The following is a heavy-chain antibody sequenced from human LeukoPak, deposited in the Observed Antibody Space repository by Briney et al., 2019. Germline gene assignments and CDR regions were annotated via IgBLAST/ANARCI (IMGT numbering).Heavy chain of an antibody. CDR1: GGSISSYY. V-gene: IGHV4-59*01. CDR2: IYYTGNT. CDR3: ARDRLQLQS. Sequence: SSETLSLTCTVSGGSISSYYWSWIRQPPGKGLEWIGYIYYTGNTNYNPSLKSRVTISVDTSKNQFSLKLSSVTAADTAVYYCARDRLQLQSWGQGTLVTVSS. J-gene: IGHJ5*02. D-gene: IGHD1-1*01.